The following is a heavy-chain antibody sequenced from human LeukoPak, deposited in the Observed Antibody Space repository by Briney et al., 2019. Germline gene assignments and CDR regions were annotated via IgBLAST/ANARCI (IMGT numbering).Heavy chain of an antibody. CDR2: INHSGGT. D-gene: IGHD2-15*01. CDR3: AQAVVAATRYYYYYYMDV. CDR1: GGSFSGDY. J-gene: IGHJ6*03. V-gene: IGHV4-34*01. Sequence: SETLSLTCAVSGGSFSGDYWRWLRPPPRERGLWWGGINHSGGTNYNPSPKNRGATSVDTSKNQFSLKLSSVTAADTAVYYCAQAVVAATRYYYYYYMDVWGKGTTVTVSS.